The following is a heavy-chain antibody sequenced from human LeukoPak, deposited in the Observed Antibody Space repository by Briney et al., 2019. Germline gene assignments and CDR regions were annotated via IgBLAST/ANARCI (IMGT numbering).Heavy chain of an antibody. J-gene: IGHJ4*02. V-gene: IGHV4-61*01. D-gene: IGHD3-22*01. Sequence: SETLSLTCTVPGGSVSNGSYYWSWIRQPPGKGLEWIGYIYYSGSTSYNPSLNSRVTISLDTSKNQFSLKLSSVTAADTAIYYCARETTNVYYYDTSGYDHWGQGTLVTVSS. CDR3: ARETTNVYYYDTSGYDH. CDR2: IYYSGST. CDR1: GGSVSNGSYY.